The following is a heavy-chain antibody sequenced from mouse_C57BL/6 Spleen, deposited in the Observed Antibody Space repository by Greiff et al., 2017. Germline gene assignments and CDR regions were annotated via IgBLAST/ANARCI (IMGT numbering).Heavy chain of an antibody. D-gene: IGHD1-1*01. J-gene: IGHJ2*01. CDR2: IDPSDSYT. Sequence: QVQLQQPGAELVMPGASVKLSCKASGYTFTSYWMHWVKQRPGQGLEWIGAIDPSDSYTNYNQKFKGKSTLTVDKSSSTAYMQLSSLTSEDSAVYYGARRGYCSRVYFYYWGQGTTLTVSS. CDR3: ARRGYCSRVYFYY. V-gene: IGHV1-69*01. CDR1: GYTFTSYW.